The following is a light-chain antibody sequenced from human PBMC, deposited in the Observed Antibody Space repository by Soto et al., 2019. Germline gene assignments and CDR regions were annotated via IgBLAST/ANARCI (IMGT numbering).Light chain of an antibody. V-gene: IGKV3-15*01. Sequence: EIVMTQSPATVSVSPGERATLSCRASQSVSSNLAWYQQKPGQAPRLLIYGASTRATGIPARFSGSGSGTEFTLTISSLQSEDFAVYYCQQYNNWPRRFGQGTKVEIK. CDR1: QSVSSN. CDR3: QQYNNWPRR. J-gene: IGKJ1*01. CDR2: GAS.